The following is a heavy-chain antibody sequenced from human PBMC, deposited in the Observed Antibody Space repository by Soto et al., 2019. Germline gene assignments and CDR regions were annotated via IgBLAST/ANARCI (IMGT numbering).Heavy chain of an antibody. V-gene: IGHV4-31*03. CDR2: IFYSGST. CDR1: GGSINSGGYY. Sequence: QVQLQESGPGLVQPSQTLSLICTVSGGSINSGGYYWNWIRQHPRTGLEWIGSIFYSGSTYYNPCLRRRVTISADTSDNQFSLTLTSVTAADTAVYFCARGYRPSGYSSSWVFDYWGQGTLVDVSS. D-gene: IGHD6-13*01. J-gene: IGHJ4*02. CDR3: ARGYRPSGYSSSWVFDY.